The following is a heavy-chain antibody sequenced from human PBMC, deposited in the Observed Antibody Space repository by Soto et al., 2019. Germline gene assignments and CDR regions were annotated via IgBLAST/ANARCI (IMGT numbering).Heavy chain of an antibody. J-gene: IGHJ3*02. CDR2: IHAGNGYT. D-gene: IGHD5-12*01. V-gene: IGHV1-3*01. Sequence: QVQLVQSGAQVKKPGASVKVSCKASGYTFDNYALHWVRQAPGRRLEWMGWIHAGNGYTKYSQSFQGRVTITRDTSASTVRMDLSSLRSEDTAVYYCAGVQYSGYDFKLAFDIGGQGTMVTVSS. CDR3: AGVQYSGYDFKLAFDI. CDR1: GYTFDNYA.